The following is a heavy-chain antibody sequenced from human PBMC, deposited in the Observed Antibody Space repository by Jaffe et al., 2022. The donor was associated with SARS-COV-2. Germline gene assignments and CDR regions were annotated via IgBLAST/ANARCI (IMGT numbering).Heavy chain of an antibody. V-gene: IGHV4-39*01. D-gene: IGHD6-19*01. CDR1: GGSISGSNYY. CDR2: IYYSGST. Sequence: QLQLQESGPGLVKPSETLSLTCTVSGGSISGSNYYWGWIRQPPGKGLEWIGSIYYSGSTYYNPSLKSRVTISVDTSKNQFSLKVSSVTAADTAVYYCARPYSSGWYPFDYWGQGTLVTVSS. J-gene: IGHJ4*02. CDR3: ARPYSSGWYPFDY.